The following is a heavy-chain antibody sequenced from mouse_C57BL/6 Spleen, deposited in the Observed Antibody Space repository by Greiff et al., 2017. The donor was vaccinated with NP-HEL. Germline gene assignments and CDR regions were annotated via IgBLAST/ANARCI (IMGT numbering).Heavy chain of an antibody. Sequence: EVQVVESGGGLVQPKGSLKLSCAASGFTFNTYAMHWVRQAPGKGLEWVARIRSKSSNYATSYASSVKDRFTISRDDSQSMLYRQMNNLKTEDTDMYYCVRDWAYDYDEGFAYWGQGTLVTVSA. D-gene: IGHD2-4*01. J-gene: IGHJ3*01. CDR3: VRDWAYDYDEGFAY. V-gene: IGHV10-3*01. CDR2: IRSKSSNYAT. CDR1: GFTFNTYA.